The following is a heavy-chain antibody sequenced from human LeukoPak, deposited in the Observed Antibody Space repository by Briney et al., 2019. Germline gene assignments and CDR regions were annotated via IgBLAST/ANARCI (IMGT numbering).Heavy chain of an antibody. J-gene: IGHJ4*02. Sequence: HSGGSLRLSCVASGFTFSKYTMSWVRQAPGKGLEWVSGIYGGGSGSTFYAESVKGRFTISRDNSKNTLYLQMNSLRDEDTAIYYCAKDFTPDGIWDIGYWGRGTLITVSS. CDR1: GFTFSKYT. CDR3: AKDFTPDGIWDIGY. V-gene: IGHV3-23*01. D-gene: IGHD1-14*01. CDR2: IYGGGSGST.